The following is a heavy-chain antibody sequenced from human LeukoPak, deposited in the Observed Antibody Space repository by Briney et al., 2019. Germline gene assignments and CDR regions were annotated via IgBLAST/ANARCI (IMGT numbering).Heavy chain of an antibody. Sequence: ASVRVSCKASGYTFTNYYMHWVRQAPGQGLEWMGIIDPSGGSTSYAQMFQGRVLMTRDTSTTTVYMELSSLRSEDTAVYYCARRSSGSYLNYFDYWGQGTLVTVSS. V-gene: IGHV1-46*01. D-gene: IGHD1-26*01. J-gene: IGHJ4*02. CDR2: IDPSGGST. CDR1: GYTFTNYY. CDR3: ARRSSGSYLNYFDY.